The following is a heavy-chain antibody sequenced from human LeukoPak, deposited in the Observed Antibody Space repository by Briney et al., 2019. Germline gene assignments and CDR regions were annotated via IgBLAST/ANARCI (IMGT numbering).Heavy chain of an antibody. J-gene: IGHJ4*02. V-gene: IGHV3-73*01. CDR2: IRSKGNSYAT. D-gene: IGHD1-1*01. CDR1: GFTFSGSA. CDR3: TAGSPFDF. Sequence: GGSLRLSCAASGFTFSGSAMHWVRQASGKGLEWVGRIRSKGNSYATAYAASVKGRFTISRDDSKNTAYLQMNSLKTEDTALYYCTAGSPFDFWGQGTLVTVSS.